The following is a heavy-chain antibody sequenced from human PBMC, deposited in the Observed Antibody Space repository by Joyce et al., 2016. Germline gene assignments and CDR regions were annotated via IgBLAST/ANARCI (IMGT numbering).Heavy chain of an antibody. CDR3: ARDGAGRPIVSFDY. V-gene: IGHV1-2*02. D-gene: IGHD6-6*01. Sequence: VQLVQSGAEVRKPGASVKVSCRASGYILTGFYIHWVRQAPGQGPEWMGWIKPDSGATNSAQQFRCRVTMTRDSSISTTYLQLNRLISDDTALYYCARDGAGRPIVSFDYWGQGTLVSVSS. CDR1: GYILTGFY. J-gene: IGHJ4*02. CDR2: IKPDSGAT.